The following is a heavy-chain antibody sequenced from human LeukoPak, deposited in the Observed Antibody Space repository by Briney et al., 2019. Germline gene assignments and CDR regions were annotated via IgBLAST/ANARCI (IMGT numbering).Heavy chain of an antibody. CDR2: IYPRDGST. V-gene: IGHV1-46*01. Sequence: ASVKVSCKASGYTFTINYIHWVRQAPGQGLEWMGMIYPRDGSTSYAQKFQGRVTVTRDTSTSTVHMELSGLGSEDTAVYYCARDQEGFDYWGQGTLVTVSS. CDR3: ARDQEGFDY. J-gene: IGHJ4*02. CDR1: GYTFTINY.